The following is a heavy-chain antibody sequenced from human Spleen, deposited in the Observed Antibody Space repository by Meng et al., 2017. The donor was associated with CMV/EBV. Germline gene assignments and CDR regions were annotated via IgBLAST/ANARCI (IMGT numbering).Heavy chain of an antibody. V-gene: IGHV3-74*01. D-gene: IGHD4-23*01. CDR1: GFTFSSYW. Sequence: GDSLKISCAASGFTFSSYWMHWVRQAPGKGLVWVSRINSDGSSTSYADSVKGRFTISRDNAKNTLYLQMNSLRAQDTAVYYCARWVRALDYWGQGALVTVSS. J-gene: IGHJ4*02. CDR3: ARWVRALDY. CDR2: INSDGSST.